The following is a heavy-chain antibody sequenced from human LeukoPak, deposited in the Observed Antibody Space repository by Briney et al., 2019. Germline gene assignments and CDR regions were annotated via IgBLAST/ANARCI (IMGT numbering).Heavy chain of an antibody. J-gene: IGHJ4*02. D-gene: IGHD1-26*01. Sequence: SQTLSLTCTVSGGSISSGGYYWSWIRQPPGKGLEWIGYIYHSGSTYYNPSLKSRVTISVDRSKNQFSLKLSSVTAADTAVYYCARQSRIVGAKGVDYWGQGTLVTVSS. CDR1: GGSISSGGYY. V-gene: IGHV4-30-2*01. CDR3: ARQSRIVGAKGVDY. CDR2: IYHSGST.